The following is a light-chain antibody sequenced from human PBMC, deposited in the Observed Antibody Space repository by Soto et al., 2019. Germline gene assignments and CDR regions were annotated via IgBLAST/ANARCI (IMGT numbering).Light chain of an antibody. CDR1: QTISSW. J-gene: IGKJ1*01. CDR3: QQYGSSGT. V-gene: IGKV1-5*01. Sequence: DIQMTQSPSTLSGSVGDRVTITCRASQTISSWLAWYQQKPGKAPNLLIYAASTLQRGVPSRFSGSGSGTDFTLTISRLEPEDFAVYYCQQYGSSGTFGQGTKVDIK. CDR2: AAS.